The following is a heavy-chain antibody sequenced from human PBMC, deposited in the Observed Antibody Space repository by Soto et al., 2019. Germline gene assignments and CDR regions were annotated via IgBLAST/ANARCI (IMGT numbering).Heavy chain of an antibody. CDR3: ARVCREGLQCPGYYYYGMDA. J-gene: IGHJ6*02. CDR1: GGSISSYY. CDR2: IYTSGST. D-gene: IGHD5-12*01. Sequence: PSETLSLTCTVSGGSISSYYWSWIRQPAGKGLEWIGRIYTSGSTNYNPSLKSRVTMSVDTSKNQFSLKLSSVTAADTAVYYCARVCREGLQCPGYYYYGMDAWGQGTTVTVSS. V-gene: IGHV4-4*07.